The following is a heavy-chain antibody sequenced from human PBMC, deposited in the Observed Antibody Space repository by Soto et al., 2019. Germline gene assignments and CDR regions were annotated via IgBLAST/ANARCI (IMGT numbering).Heavy chain of an antibody. J-gene: IGHJ5*02. CDR3: ARDPGMSSTSWFDP. CDR2: INPNSGGT. CDR1: GYTFTGYY. D-gene: IGHD2-2*01. V-gene: IGHV1-2*04. Sequence: ASVKVSCKASGYTFTGYYMHWVRQAPGQGLEWMGWINPNSGGTNYAQKFQGWVTMTRDTSISTAYMELSSLRSEDTAVYYCARDPGMSSTSWFDPWGQGTLVTVSS.